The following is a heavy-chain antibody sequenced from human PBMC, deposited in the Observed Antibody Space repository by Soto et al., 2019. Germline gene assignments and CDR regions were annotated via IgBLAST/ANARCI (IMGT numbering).Heavy chain of an antibody. J-gene: IGHJ3*02. CDR1: GFTFSNFA. CDR2: VGGGDDT. D-gene: IGHD1-26*01. V-gene: IGHV3-23*01. CDR3: AKDGVSYNSVWDAFDI. Sequence: PGGSLRLSCAASGFTFSNFAMSWVRQAPGEGLEWVSSVGGGDDTYYADSVEGRFTISRDNSKNTLYLQLSSLSAGDTAVYYCAKDGVSYNSVWDAFDIWGQGTLVTV.